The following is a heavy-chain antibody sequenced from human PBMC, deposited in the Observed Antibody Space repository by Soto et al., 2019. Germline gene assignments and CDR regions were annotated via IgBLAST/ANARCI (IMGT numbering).Heavy chain of an antibody. V-gene: IGHV5-51*01. J-gene: IGHJ6*02. CDR1: GYSFTSYW. CDR2: IYPGDSDT. Sequence: GESLKISCKGSGYSFTSYWIGWVRQMPGKGLEWMGIIYPGDSDTRYSPSFQGQVTISADKSISTAYLQWSSLEASDTAMYYCARHEAARQGYYYGMDVWGQGTTVTVSS. D-gene: IGHD6-6*01. CDR3: ARHEAARQGYYYGMDV.